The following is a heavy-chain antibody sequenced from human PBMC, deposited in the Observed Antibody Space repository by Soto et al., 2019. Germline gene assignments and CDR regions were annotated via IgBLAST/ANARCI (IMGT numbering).Heavy chain of an antibody. CDR2: IIPIYASP. CDR3: AVTVTGSRSPLAH. D-gene: IGHD3-9*01. Sequence: QVQLVQSGAEVKKPGSSVKVSCKASGGTFSSNAISWVRQAPGQGLEWMGGIIPIYASPNYAQNFQGRVTVTADKATSTDYLELSRLKVADSAIYYCAVTVTGSRSPLAHWGRGTLVIVSS. CDR1: GGTFSSNA. V-gene: IGHV1-69*06. J-gene: IGHJ4*02.